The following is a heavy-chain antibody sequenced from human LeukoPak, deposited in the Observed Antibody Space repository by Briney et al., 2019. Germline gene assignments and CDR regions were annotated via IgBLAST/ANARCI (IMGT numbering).Heavy chain of an antibody. J-gene: IGHJ5*02. CDR2: ISPSSSSI. V-gene: IGHV3-21*01. CDR3: ARETYNDFWSGLNWFDP. D-gene: IGHD3-3*01. Sequence: GGSLRLSCAASGFTFSSYAMEWVRQAPGKGLEWVSSISPSSSSIYYADSVRGRFTVSRDNAKKSLSLQMNSLRVEDTAIYYCARETYNDFWSGLNWFDPWGQGTLVTVSS. CDR1: GFTFSSYA.